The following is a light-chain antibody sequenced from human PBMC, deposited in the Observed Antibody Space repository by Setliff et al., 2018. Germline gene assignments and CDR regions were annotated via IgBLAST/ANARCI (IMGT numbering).Light chain of an antibody. CDR1: NSDVGASDS. Sequence: QSALTQPRSVSGSPGQLLTISCTGTNSDVGASDSVSWYQQRPGTAPKLMIFDVYKRPSGVPGRFSGSKSGNTASLSISGLLAEDEADYYCSSYTTSSTCVCGTGTKVTV. CDR3: SSYTTSSTCV. V-gene: IGLV2-11*01. CDR2: DVY. J-gene: IGLJ1*01.